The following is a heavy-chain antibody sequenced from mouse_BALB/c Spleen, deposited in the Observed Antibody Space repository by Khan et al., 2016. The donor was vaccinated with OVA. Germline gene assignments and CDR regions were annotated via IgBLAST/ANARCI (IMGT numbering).Heavy chain of an antibody. CDR3: ARAKGWDNAMDY. J-gene: IGHJ4*01. CDR1: GFSLTSYG. Sequence: VKLLESGPGLVAPSQSLSITCTVSGFSLTSYGVHWVSQPPGKGLEWLGVIWAGGSTNYNSALMSRLSIRKDNSKSQVFLKMNSLQTDDTAMYYCARAKGWDNAMDYWGQGTSVTVSS. CDR2: IWAGGST. D-gene: IGHD4-1*01. V-gene: IGHV2-9*02.